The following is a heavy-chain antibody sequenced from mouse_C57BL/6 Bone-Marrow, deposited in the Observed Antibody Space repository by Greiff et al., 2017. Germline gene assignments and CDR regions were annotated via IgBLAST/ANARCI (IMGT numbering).Heavy chain of an antibody. V-gene: IGHV1-74*01. Sequence: VQLQQPGAELVKPGASVKVSCKASGYTFTSYWMHWVKQRPGQGLEWIGRIHPSDGDTNYNQKFKGKATLTVDKSSSTAYMQLSSLTSEDSAVDYWAIRVYEGYWYLDVWGKGTTVTVSS. CDR3: AIRVYEGYWYLDV. D-gene: IGHD2-3*01. J-gene: IGHJ1*03. CDR1: GYTFTSYW. CDR2: IHPSDGDT.